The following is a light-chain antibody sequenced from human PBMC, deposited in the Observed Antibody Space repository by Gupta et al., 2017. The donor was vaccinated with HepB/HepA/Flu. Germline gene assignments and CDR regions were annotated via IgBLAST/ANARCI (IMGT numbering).Light chain of an antibody. V-gene: IGKV1-33*01. J-gene: IGKJ4*01. Sequence: DIQMTQSPSSLSASVGDRVTITCQASQDISNYLNWYQQKPGKAPKLLIYDASNLETGVPSRFSGSGSGTDFTFTISSLQPEDFATYCCQQYDNLPLTFGGGTKVEIK. CDR1: QDISNY. CDR3: QQYDNLPLT. CDR2: DAS.